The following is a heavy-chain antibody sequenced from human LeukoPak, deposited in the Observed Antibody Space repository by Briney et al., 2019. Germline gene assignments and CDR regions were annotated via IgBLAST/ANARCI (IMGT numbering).Heavy chain of an antibody. CDR2: IIPIFGTA. CDR3: ARGGYYDSSGDADAFDI. V-gene: IGHV1-69*01. J-gene: IGHJ3*02. Sequence: GSSVKVSCKASGGTFSSYAISWVRQAPGQGLEWMGGIIPIFGTANYAQKFQGRVTITADESTSTAYMELSSLRSEDTAVYYCARGGYYDSSGDADAFDIWGQGTMVTVSS. CDR1: GGTFSSYA. D-gene: IGHD3-22*01.